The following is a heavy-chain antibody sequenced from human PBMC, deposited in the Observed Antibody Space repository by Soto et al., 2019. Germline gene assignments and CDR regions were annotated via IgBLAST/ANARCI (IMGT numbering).Heavy chain of an antibody. CDR3: ARLYPGFKAFDI. V-gene: IGHV4-4*02. CDR1: GGSISSSNW. D-gene: IGHD3-10*01. CDR2: IYHSGST. J-gene: IGHJ3*02. Sequence: SETLSLTCGVSGGSISSSNWWSWVRQPPGKGLEWIGEIYHSGSTNYNPSLKSRVTISVDKSKNQFSLRLSSVTAADAAVYYCARLYPGFKAFDIWGQGTMVTVSS.